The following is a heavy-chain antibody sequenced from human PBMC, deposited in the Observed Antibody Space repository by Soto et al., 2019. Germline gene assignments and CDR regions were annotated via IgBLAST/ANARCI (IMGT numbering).Heavy chain of an antibody. V-gene: IGHV5-51*01. CDR2: IYPGDSDT. CDR1: GYSFTRYW. D-gene: IGHD5-18*01. J-gene: IGHJ6*02. Sequence: PGESLKISCKGSGYSFTRYWIAWVRQMPGKGLEWMGIIYPGDSDTRYSPSFQGQVTISADRSISTAYLQRSSLRASDTAMYYCARQGRGYSYGSYGMDVWGQGTTVTVSS. CDR3: ARQGRGYSYGSYGMDV.